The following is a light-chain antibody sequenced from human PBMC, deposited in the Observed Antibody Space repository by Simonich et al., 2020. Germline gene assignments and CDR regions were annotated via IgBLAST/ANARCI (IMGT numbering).Light chain of an antibody. CDR3: QQYNNWPPFT. Sequence: EIVMTQSPATLSVSPGERPTLSCRASQSVSSNLAWYQQKPGQAPRLRIYGASTRATGIPARFSGSGSGTEFTLTISSMQSEDFAVYYCQQYNNWPPFTFGPGTKVDIK. V-gene: IGKV3-15*01. CDR1: QSVSSN. CDR2: GAS. J-gene: IGKJ3*01.